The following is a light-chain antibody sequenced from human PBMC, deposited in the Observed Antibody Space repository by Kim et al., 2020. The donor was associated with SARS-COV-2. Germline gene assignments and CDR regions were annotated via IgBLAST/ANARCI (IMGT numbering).Light chain of an antibody. CDR3: QQYYSYPPT. V-gene: IGKV1-8*01. CDR1: QGISSY. CDR2: AAS. Sequence: ASPGDRVTITCRASQGISSYLAWYQQKPGKAPKLLIYAASTLQSGVPSRFSGSGSGTDFTLTISCLQSEDFATYYCQQYYSYPPTFGGGTKVDIK. J-gene: IGKJ4*01.